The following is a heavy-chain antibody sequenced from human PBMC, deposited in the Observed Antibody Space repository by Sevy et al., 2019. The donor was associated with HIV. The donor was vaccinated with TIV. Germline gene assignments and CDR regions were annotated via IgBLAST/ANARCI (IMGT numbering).Heavy chain of an antibody. CDR2: ISSSSGTT. D-gene: IGHD2-15*01. Sequence: GGSLRLSCAASGFAFSNYYAMHWVRQAPGKGLEWISYISSSSGTTYYADSVKGRFTISRDNAKNSVFLQMSSLRADDTAVYYCAREYCTGGTCYNYYWGQGTLVTVSS. CDR1: GFAFSNYY. J-gene: IGHJ4*02. CDR3: AREYCTGGTCYNYY. V-gene: IGHV3-48*01.